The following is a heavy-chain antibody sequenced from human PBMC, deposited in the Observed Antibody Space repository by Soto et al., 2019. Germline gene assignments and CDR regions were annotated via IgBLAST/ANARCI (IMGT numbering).Heavy chain of an antibody. Sequence: ASVKVSCKASGGTFSSYAISWVRQAPGQGLEWMGGIIPIFGTANYAQKFQGRVTITADESTSTAYMELSSLRSEDTAVYYCAGLPYSSSWPRDFDYWGQGTLVTVSS. J-gene: IGHJ4*02. V-gene: IGHV1-69*13. CDR1: GGTFSSYA. CDR3: AGLPYSSSWPRDFDY. D-gene: IGHD6-13*01. CDR2: IIPIFGTA.